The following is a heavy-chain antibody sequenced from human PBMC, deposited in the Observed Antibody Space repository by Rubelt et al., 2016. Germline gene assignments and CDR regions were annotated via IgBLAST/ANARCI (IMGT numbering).Heavy chain of an antibody. V-gene: IGHV1-18*01. CDR2: ISAYNGNT. D-gene: IGHD6-6*01. CDR1: GYTFTSYG. CDR3: ARDRIRIAARQGWYFDL. J-gene: IGHJ2*01. Sequence: QVQLVQSGAEVKKPGASVKVSCKASGYTFTSYGISSVRQAPGQGLEWMGWISAYNGNTNYAQKLQGRVTMTTDTSTSTAYMELRSLRSDDTAVYYCARDRIRIAARQGWYFDLWGRGTLVTVSS.